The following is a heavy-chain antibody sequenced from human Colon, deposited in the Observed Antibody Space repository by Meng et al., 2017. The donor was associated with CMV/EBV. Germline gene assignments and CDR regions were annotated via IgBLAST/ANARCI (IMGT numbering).Heavy chain of an antibody. CDR3: AKDPRYCSSTSCYEGARFDY. Sequence: SSYGMHWVRQATGKGLEWVAVIWYDGSNKYYADSVKGRFTISRDNSKNTLYLQMNSLRAEDTAVYYCAKDPRYCSSTSCYEGARFDYWGQGTLVTVSS. CDR1: SSYG. D-gene: IGHD2-2*01. J-gene: IGHJ4*02. V-gene: IGHV3-33*06. CDR2: IWYDGSNK.